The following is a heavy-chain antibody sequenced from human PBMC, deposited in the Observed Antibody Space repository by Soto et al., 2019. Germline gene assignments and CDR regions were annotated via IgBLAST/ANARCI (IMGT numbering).Heavy chain of an antibody. D-gene: IGHD3-10*01. CDR3: ARQQGTYYYGSGSPWFDP. CDR1: GGSISSSSYY. J-gene: IGHJ5*02. V-gene: IGHV4-39*01. CDR2: IYYSGST. Sequence: SETLSLTCTVSGGSISSSSYYWGWIRQPPGKGLEWIGSIYYSGSTYYNPSLKSRVTISVDTSKNQFSLKLSSVTAADTAVYYCARQQGTYYYGSGSPWFDPWGQGTLVTVSS.